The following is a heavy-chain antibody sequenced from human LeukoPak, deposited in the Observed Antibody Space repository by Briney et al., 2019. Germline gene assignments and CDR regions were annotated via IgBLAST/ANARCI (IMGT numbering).Heavy chain of an antibody. J-gene: IGHJ4*02. CDR1: GGSFSGYY. Sequence: KPSETQSLTCAVYGGSFSGYYWSWLRQPPGKGLEWIGEINHSGSTNYNPSLKSRVTISVDTSKNQFSLKLSSVTAADTAVYYCARGDYSMDFDYWGQGTLVTVSS. CDR2: INHSGST. D-gene: IGHD4-11*01. V-gene: IGHV4-34*01. CDR3: ARGDYSMDFDY.